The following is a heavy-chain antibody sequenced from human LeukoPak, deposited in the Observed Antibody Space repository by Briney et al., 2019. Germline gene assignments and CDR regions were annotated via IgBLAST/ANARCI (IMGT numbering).Heavy chain of an antibody. CDR1: GGSIRSSYYY. D-gene: IGHD3-3*01. CDR2: IYDSGST. CDR3: ARTGITIFGVVIGVDY. Sequence: PSETLSLTCTVSGGSIRSSYYYWGWIRQPPGKGLEWIGSIYDSGSTYYNPSLKSRVTISVDTSKNQFSLKLNSVTAADTAVYYCARTGITIFGVVIGVDYWGQGTLVTVSS. J-gene: IGHJ4*02. V-gene: IGHV4-39*01.